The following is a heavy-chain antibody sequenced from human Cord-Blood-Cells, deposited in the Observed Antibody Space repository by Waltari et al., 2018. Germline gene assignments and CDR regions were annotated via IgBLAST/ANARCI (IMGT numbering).Heavy chain of an antibody. Sequence: EVQLLETGGGLVQPGGSLRPSCAASGFPFSSYALSWVRQAPGKGLEWVSAISGSGGSTYYADSVKGRFTISRDNSKNTLYLQMNSLRAEDTAVYYCAKGSGSFDYWGQGTLVTVSS. CDR3: AKGSGSFDY. CDR2: ISGSGGST. V-gene: IGHV3-23*01. CDR1: GFPFSSYA. D-gene: IGHD1-26*01. J-gene: IGHJ4*02.